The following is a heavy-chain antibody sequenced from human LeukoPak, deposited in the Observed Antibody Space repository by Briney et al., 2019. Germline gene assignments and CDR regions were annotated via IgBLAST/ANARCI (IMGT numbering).Heavy chain of an antibody. CDR2: VNLQGST. J-gene: IGHJ4*02. Sequence: PSGTLSLTCGVSGGSITSTNYWTWVRQPPGKRLEWIGEVNLQGSTNYNPSLMGRVAISVDTSENHISLQLTSVTAADTAVYYCAREGGPYRPLDYSGQGALVTVSS. V-gene: IGHV4-4*02. CDR3: AREGGPYRPLDY. CDR1: GGSITSTNY.